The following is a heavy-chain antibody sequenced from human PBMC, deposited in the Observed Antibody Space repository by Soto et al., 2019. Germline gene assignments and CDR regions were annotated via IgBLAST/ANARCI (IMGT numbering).Heavy chain of an antibody. CDR3: ARASFWKQWPRRRVWFDP. CDR2: INYSGST. CDR1: GGSLSSYY. D-gene: IGHD6-19*01. J-gene: IGHJ5*02. V-gene: IGHV4-39*07. Sequence: SETLSLTCAVSGGSLSSYYWGWIRQPPGKGLEWIGGINYSGSTYYNPSLKSRVTISVDTSKNQFSLKLSSVTAADTAVYYCARASFWKQWPRRRVWFDPWGQGTLVPVAS.